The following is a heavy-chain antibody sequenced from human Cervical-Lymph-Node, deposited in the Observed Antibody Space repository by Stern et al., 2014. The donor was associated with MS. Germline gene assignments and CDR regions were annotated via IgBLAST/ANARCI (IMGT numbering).Heavy chain of an antibody. CDR2: IYPGDSET. J-gene: IGHJ4*02. V-gene: IGHV5-51*01. Sequence: VQLVQSGAELIRPGESLKISCKGSGYTFSIYWIAWVRQMPGTGLEWIGIIYPGDSETRYSPSIQGQVTMSADKSTSTAYLTCSRLNAADTAMYCWARQTTAWASDVWGQGTLVTVSS. D-gene: IGHD1-14*01. CDR3: ARQTTAWASDV. CDR1: GYTFSIYW.